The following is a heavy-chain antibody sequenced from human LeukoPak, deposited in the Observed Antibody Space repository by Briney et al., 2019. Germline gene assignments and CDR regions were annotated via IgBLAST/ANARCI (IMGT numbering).Heavy chain of an antibody. D-gene: IGHD3-10*01. CDR1: GYRFTSYW. V-gene: IGHV5-51*01. Sequence: GESLKISFKGSGYRFTSYWIGWVRQMPGKGLEWMGIIYPGDSDTRYSPSFQGQVTISADKSISTAYLQWSSLKASDTAMYYCARPKWFGESYLYFDYWGQGTLVTVSS. J-gene: IGHJ4*02. CDR3: ARPKWFGESYLYFDY. CDR2: IYPGDSDT.